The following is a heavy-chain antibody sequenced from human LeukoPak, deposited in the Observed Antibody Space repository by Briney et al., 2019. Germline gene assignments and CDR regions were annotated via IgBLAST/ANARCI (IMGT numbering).Heavy chain of an antibody. CDR1: GFIFNNYA. CDR3: ARRGGSSWSSFDY. CDR2: ISGLGGSA. V-gene: IGHV3-23*01. D-gene: IGHD6-13*01. Sequence: GGSLRLSCVASGFIFNNYAMNWVRQAPGKGLEWVSGISGLGGSAYYAASVKGRFIISRDNSGNTLFFQLTNLRVEDTAVYYCARRGGSSWSSFDYWGHGTLVTVSS. J-gene: IGHJ4*01.